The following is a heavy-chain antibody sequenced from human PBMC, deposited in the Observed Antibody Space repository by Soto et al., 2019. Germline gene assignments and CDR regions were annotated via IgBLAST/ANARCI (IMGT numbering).Heavy chain of an antibody. CDR1: GGSFSDSA. CDR2: IIPMFAAA. Sequence: QVQLAQSGAEVRSPGSSVKVSCRASGGSFSDSAFSWLRQAPGQGLEWVGGIIPMFAAAKYAQAFQGRVTITADASTRTVYLALSSLTSDDSAVYFCARGGIVAVPAALSSYDDSTHYRFDPWGQGTLVSVS. J-gene: IGHJ5*02. V-gene: IGHV1-69*01. CDR3: ARGGIVAVPAALSSYDDSTHYRFDP. D-gene: IGHD2-15*01.